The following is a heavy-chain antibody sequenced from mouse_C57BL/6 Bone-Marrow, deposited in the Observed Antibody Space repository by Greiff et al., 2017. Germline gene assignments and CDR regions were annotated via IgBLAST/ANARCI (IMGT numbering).Heavy chain of an antibody. CDR2: ISDGGSYT. V-gene: IGHV5-4*01. D-gene: IGHD1-1*01. J-gene: IGHJ2*01. CDR1: GFTFSSYA. CDR3: ARDLLCYYGFDY. Sequence: EVHLVESGGGLVKPGGSLKLSCAASGFTFSSYAMSWVRQTPEKRLEWVATISDGGSYTYYPDNVKGRFTISRDNAKNNRYLQMSHLKSEDTAMYYCARDLLCYYGFDYWGQGTTLTVSS.